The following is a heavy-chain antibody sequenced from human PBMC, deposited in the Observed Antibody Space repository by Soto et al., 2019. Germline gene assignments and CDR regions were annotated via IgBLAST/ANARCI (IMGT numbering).Heavy chain of an antibody. D-gene: IGHD4-17*01. CDR3: ARSGYGDYSYGMDV. CDR1: GASISDTNW. CDR2: IFHSGST. Sequence: QVQLQESGPGLVKPSGTLSLTCAVSGASISDTNWWSWVRQPPGKGLEWIGEIFHSGSTNDNPSLKIRVPISVEKSKIQFSLKLSSVTAADTAVYYCARSGYGDYSYGMDVWGQGTTVTVSS. J-gene: IGHJ6*02. V-gene: IGHV4-4*02.